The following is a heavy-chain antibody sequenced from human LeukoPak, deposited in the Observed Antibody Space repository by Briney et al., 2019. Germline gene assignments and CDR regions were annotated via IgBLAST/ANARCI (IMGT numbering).Heavy chain of an antibody. CDR3: ARVNPETDAFDI. V-gene: IGHV1-69*13. J-gene: IGHJ3*02. Sequence: PVKVSCKASGGTFSSYAISWVRQAPGQGLEWMGGIIPIFGTANYAQKFQGRVTITADESTSTAYMELSSLRSEDTAVYYCARVNPETDAFDIWGQGTMVTVSS. CDR2: IIPIFGTA. CDR1: GGTFSSYA. D-gene: IGHD1-14*01.